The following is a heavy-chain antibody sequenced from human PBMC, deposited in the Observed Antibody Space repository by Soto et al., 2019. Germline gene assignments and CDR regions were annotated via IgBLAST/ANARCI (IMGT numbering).Heavy chain of an antibody. CDR3: ATRTNYYDSSGYRFQP. Sequence: QVQLVQSGAEVKKPGSSVKVSCKASGGTFSSYTISWVRQAPGQGLEWMGRIIPILGIANYAQKFQGRVTITADKSTSTAYMELSSLRSEDTAVYYCATRTNYYDSSGYRFQPWGQGTLVTVSS. V-gene: IGHV1-69*02. CDR1: GGTFSSYT. D-gene: IGHD3-22*01. CDR2: IIPILGIA. J-gene: IGHJ1*01.